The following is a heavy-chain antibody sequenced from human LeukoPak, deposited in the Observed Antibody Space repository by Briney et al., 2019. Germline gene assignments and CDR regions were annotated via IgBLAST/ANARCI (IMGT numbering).Heavy chain of an antibody. CDR1: GFTFSSYS. Sequence: GGSLRLSCATSGFTFSSYSMNWVRQSPGKGLEWVASITGSNSHICYADSMKGRITISRDNAKNSLYLQMNSLRAEDTAVYYCARAATGDTYGYYYWGQGTLVTVSS. J-gene: IGHJ4*02. V-gene: IGHV3-21*01. D-gene: IGHD5-18*01. CDR3: ARAATGDTYGYYY. CDR2: ITGSNSHI.